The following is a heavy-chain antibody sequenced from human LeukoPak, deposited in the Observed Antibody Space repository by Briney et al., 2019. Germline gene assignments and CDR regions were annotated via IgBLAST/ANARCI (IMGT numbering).Heavy chain of an antibody. CDR1: GFPFSNYW. CDR3: ARDRGGTDDFWSGYYTGYFDY. J-gene: IGHJ4*02. D-gene: IGHD3-3*01. Sequence: PGGSLRLSCAASGFPFSNYWMSWVRQAPGKGLEWVANTKQDGSEKNYVDSVKGRFTISRDNAKNSLYLQMNSLRAEDTAVFYCARDRGGTDDFWSGYYTGYFDYWGQGTLVTVSS. CDR2: TKQDGSEK. V-gene: IGHV3-7*01.